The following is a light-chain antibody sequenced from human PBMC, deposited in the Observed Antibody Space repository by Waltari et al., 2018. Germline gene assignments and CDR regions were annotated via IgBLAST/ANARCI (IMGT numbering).Light chain of an antibody. V-gene: IGKV3-11*01. Sequence: EIVLTQSPATLSLSPGERATLSCTASQSVRVYLAWYQQKPGQAPRLPIYDTSNRASGTPDRFSGSGSGTDFSLSISSLEPEDFAVYYCQQRHNWPLTFGGGTKVEIK. CDR1: QSVRVY. CDR2: DTS. CDR3: QQRHNWPLT. J-gene: IGKJ4*01.